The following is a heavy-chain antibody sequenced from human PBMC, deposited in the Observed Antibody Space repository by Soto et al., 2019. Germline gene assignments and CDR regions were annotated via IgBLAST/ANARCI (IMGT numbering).Heavy chain of an antibody. V-gene: IGHV3-11*04. D-gene: IGHD4-4*01. J-gene: IGHJ3*02. Sequence: GGSLRLSCAASGFTFGDYEMSWIRQAAGKGPEWVSFLSRSGNTIYYADSVKGRFTISRDNAKNSLYLQMNSLRAEDTAVYYCAREYIYSNALGAFDIWGQGTMVTVSS. CDR2: LSRSGNTI. CDR3: AREYIYSNALGAFDI. CDR1: GFTFGDYE.